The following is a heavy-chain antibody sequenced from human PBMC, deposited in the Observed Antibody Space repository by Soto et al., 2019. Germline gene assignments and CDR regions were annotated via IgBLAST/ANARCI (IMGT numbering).Heavy chain of an antibody. CDR1: GFTFSDYA. D-gene: IGHD6-13*01. CDR2: ISYDGSNK. J-gene: IGHJ5*02. CDR3: ARENGLAAAGIWPDH. Sequence: HPVGSLRLSCAASGFTFSDYALHWVRQAPGKGLEWVAVISYDGSNKYYADSVKGRFTISRDNSKNTMYLQINSLRGEDTAVYFCARENGLAAAGIWPDHWGQGTLVTVSS. V-gene: IGHV3-30*04.